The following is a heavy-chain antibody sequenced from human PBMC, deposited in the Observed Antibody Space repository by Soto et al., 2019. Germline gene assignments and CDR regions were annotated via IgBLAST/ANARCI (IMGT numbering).Heavy chain of an antibody. D-gene: IGHD5-12*01. Sequence: ASVKVSCKASGYTFNSYYMHWVRQAPGQGLEWMGIINPSGGSTSYAQKFQGRVTMTRDTSTSTVYMELSSLRSEDTALYYCNRGLSGYDCFNYCGQGTLVPVSS. CDR3: NRGLSGYDCFNY. CDR1: GYTFNSYY. J-gene: IGHJ4*02. V-gene: IGHV1-46*02. CDR2: INPSGGST.